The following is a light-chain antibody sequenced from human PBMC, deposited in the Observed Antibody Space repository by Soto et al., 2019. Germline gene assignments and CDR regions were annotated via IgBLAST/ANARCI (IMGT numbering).Light chain of an antibody. Sequence: QSALTQPASASGSPGQSVTISCTGTSSDVGDYNYVSWYQQHPGKAPKLMIYEVSKRPSGVPDRFSASKSGNTASLTVSGLQAEDEADYYCSSYAGSNNLGVFGTGTKLTVL. CDR1: SSDVGDYNY. CDR3: SSYAGSNNLGV. V-gene: IGLV2-8*01. J-gene: IGLJ1*01. CDR2: EVS.